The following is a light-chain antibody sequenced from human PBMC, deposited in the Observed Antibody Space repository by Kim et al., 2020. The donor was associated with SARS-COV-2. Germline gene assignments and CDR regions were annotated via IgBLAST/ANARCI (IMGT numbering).Light chain of an antibody. CDR2: AAS. CDR3: QQLNSDSFT. V-gene: IGKV1-9*01. CDR1: QDISSY. J-gene: IGKJ4*01. Sequence: ASVGDRVTITCRASQDISSYLAWYQQRPGKAPKLLIYAASTLQSGVPSRFSGSGSGTDFTLTISNLQPEDFATYYCQQLNSDSFTFGGGTKVDIK.